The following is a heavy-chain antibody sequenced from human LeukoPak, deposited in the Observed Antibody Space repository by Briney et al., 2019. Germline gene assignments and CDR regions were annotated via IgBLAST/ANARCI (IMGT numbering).Heavy chain of an antibody. Sequence: GGSLRLSCAASGFTVSNAWMHWVRQAPGKGLEWVASIKQDGSEKYYVDSVRGRFTISRDNAKNSLYLQMDSLRAEDTAVYYCASIKFDYVGVDYWGQGTLVTVSS. J-gene: IGHJ4*02. CDR1: GFTVSNAW. D-gene: IGHD3-16*01. V-gene: IGHV3-7*05. CDR2: IKQDGSEK. CDR3: ASIKFDYVGVDY.